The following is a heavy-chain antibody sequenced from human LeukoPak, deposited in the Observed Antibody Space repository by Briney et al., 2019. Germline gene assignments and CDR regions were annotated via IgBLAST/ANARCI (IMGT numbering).Heavy chain of an antibody. D-gene: IGHD3-10*01. CDR3: ARAEATYYYGSGSYYYFDY. CDR2: IYYGGST. V-gene: IGHV4-39*01. Sequence: SETLSLTCTVSGGSISSSSYYWGWIRQPPGKGLEWIGSIYYGGSTYYNPSLKSRVTISVDTSKNQFSLKLSSVTAADTAVYYCARAEATYYYGSGSYYYFDYWGQGTLVTVSS. J-gene: IGHJ4*02. CDR1: GGSISSSSYY.